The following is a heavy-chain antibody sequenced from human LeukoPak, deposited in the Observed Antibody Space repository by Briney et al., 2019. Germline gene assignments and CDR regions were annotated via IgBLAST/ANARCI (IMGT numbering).Heavy chain of an antibody. Sequence: GGSLRLSCSASGFTFNTYWVSWVRQAPGKGLQWVANVRPDGREQRYVDSVKGRFTISRDNAKNLVYLQMNSLRTDDTAVYYCAKDPTRGVGATNFDYWGQGTLVTVSS. CDR3: AKDPTRGVGATNFDY. CDR1: GFTFNTYW. J-gene: IGHJ4*02. V-gene: IGHV3-7*03. D-gene: IGHD1-26*01. CDR2: VRPDGREQ.